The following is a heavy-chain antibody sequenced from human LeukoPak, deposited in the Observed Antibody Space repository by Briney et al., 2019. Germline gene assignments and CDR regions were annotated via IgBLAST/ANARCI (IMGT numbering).Heavy chain of an antibody. CDR2: INPNGGTA. Sequence: ASAKVSCKASGYTFTDYYIHWIRQAPGQGFEWIGIINPNGGTATYAQKFQGRVTMTGDKSSSTVFMELTSLRSEDTAVYYCARLPDDNTVVVPAAEPAAFDIWGQGTMVTVSS. CDR3: ARLPDDNTVVVPAAEPAAFDI. CDR1: GYTFTDYY. D-gene: IGHD2-2*01. V-gene: IGHV1-46*01. J-gene: IGHJ3*02.